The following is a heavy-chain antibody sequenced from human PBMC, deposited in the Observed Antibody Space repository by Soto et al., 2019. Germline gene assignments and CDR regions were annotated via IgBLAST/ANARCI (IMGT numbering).Heavy chain of an antibody. CDR1: GFSLSTSGVG. CDR3: ARDSVALYYYYYGMDV. V-gene: IGHV2-70*11. Sequence: SGPTLVNPTQTLTLTCTFSGFSLSTSGVGVGWIRQPPGKALEWLARIDWGDDKYYSTSLKTRLTISKDTSKNQVVLTMTNMDPVDTATYYCARDSVALYYYYYGMDVWGQGTTVTVSS. D-gene: IGHD2-21*01. CDR2: IDWGDDK. J-gene: IGHJ6*02.